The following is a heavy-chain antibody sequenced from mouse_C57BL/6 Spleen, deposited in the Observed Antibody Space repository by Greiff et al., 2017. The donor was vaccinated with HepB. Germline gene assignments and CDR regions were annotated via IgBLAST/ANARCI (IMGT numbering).Heavy chain of an antibody. CDR2: INPYNGDT. CDR3: ARGGYYGSSLYYYAMDY. J-gene: IGHJ4*01. V-gene: IGHV1-20*01. D-gene: IGHD1-1*01. Sequence: VQLQQSGPELVKPGDSVKISCKASGYSFTGYFMNWVMQSHGKSLEWIGRINPYNGDTFYNQKFKGKATLTVDKSSSTAHMELRSLTSEDSAVYYCARGGYYGSSLYYYAMDYWGQGTSVTVSS. CDR1: GYSFTGYF.